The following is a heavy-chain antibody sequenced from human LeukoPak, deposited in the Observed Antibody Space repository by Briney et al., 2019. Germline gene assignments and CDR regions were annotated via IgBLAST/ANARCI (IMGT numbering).Heavy chain of an antibody. Sequence: SVKVSCKASGYTFTSYAMNWVRQAPGQGLEWMGGIIPIFDTANYAQKFQGRVTMTTDTSTSTAYMELRSLRSDDTAVYYCARAPTYYGSGYYYYYYYMDVWGKGTTVTISS. CDR1: GYTFTSYA. J-gene: IGHJ6*03. V-gene: IGHV1-69*05. CDR2: IIPIFDTA. D-gene: IGHD3-10*01. CDR3: ARAPTYYGSGYYYYYYYMDV.